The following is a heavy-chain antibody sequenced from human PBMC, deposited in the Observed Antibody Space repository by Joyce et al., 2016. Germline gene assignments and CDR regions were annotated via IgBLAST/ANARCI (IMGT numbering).Heavy chain of an antibody. CDR3: ARTTAYGSGSYYKRAVWFDP. D-gene: IGHD3-10*01. CDR1: GGSISTYY. CDR2: IYYRGST. Sequence: QVQLQESGPGLVKPSETLSLTCTVSGGSISTYYWSWIRQPPGKGLEWIGYIYYRGSTNYNPSLKSRVTISVDTAKNQFSLKLSSVTAADTAVYYCARTTAYGSGSYYKRAVWFDPWGQGTLVTVSS. J-gene: IGHJ5*02. V-gene: IGHV4-59*01.